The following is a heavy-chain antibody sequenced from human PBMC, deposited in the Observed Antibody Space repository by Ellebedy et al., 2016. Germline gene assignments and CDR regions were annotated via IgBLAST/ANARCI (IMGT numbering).Heavy chain of an antibody. Sequence: GESLKISXEASGFTFHNAWMNWVRQAPGKGLEWVGRIKSNTEGGTTDYAAPLQGRFTISRDDSESKLYLEVNSLKTEDTAVYYCATGHSYGRYYMDVWGKGTTVTVSS. V-gene: IGHV3-15*01. CDR1: GFTFHNAW. D-gene: IGHD5-18*01. CDR3: ATGHSYGRYYMDV. CDR2: IKSNTEGGTT. J-gene: IGHJ6*03.